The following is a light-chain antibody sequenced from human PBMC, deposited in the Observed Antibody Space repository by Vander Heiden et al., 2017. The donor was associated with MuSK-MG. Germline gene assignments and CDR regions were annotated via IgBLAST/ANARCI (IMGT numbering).Light chain of an antibody. CDR3: AAWDDSLDGLI. Sequence: QSLLTQPPSASGTPGQRITLACSGGRSHIATNFVFWHQQLPGTAPKLLIHSTTQRPSGVPDRFFGSRSGTSASLTISGLQSEDEGDYSCAAWDDSLDGLIFGGGTKLTVL. J-gene: IGLJ2*01. CDR1: RSHIATNF. CDR2: STT. V-gene: IGLV1-47*02.